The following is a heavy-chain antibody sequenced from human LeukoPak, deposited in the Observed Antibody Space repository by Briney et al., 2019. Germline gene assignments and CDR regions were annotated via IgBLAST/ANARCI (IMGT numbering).Heavy chain of an antibody. Sequence: GASVKVSCKASGYTFTNYGISWVRQAPGQGLEWMGWISAYNGNTNYAENLQGTVTMTTDKSTSTAYMEPRSLRSDDTAVYYCARDLVPTGGRPGSSDYWGQGTLVTVSS. J-gene: IGHJ4*02. CDR1: GYTFTNYG. CDR2: ISAYNGNT. V-gene: IGHV1-18*01. D-gene: IGHD2-15*01. CDR3: ARDLVPTGGRPGSSDY.